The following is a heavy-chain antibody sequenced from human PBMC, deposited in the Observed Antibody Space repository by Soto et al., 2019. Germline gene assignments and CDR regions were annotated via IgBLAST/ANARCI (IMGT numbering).Heavy chain of an antibody. Sequence: SETQSLTCPVSGCTISSGCYYWTWIRQHPGKGLEWIGYNYYSGITYYNPSLKSRVTISLATSKNQFSLKLSSVTAADTAVYYCARGSSIAGLYYGMDVWGQGTTVTVSS. CDR2: NYYSGIT. D-gene: IGHD6-6*01. V-gene: IGHV4-31*03. CDR3: ARGSSIAGLYYGMDV. J-gene: IGHJ6*02. CDR1: GCTISSGCYY.